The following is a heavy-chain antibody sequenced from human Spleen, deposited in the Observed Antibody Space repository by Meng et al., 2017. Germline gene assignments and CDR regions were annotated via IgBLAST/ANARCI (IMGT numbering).Heavy chain of an antibody. J-gene: IGHJ5*02. CDR2: IYYSGNT. D-gene: IGHD6-13*01. V-gene: IGHV4-39*07. Sequence: SETLSLTCTVSGGSISSSSYYWGWIRQPPGKGLEWIGTIYYSGNTYSNPSLKSRVTISVDTSKNQFSLKLRSVTAADTAVYYCARYRLTAGTSLGFDPWGQGTLVTVSS. CDR3: ARYRLTAGTSLGFDP. CDR1: GGSISSSSYY.